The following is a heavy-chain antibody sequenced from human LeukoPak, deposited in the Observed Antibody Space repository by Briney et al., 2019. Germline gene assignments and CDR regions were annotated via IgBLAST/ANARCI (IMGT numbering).Heavy chain of an antibody. Sequence: GGSLRISCAASGFTFSSYSMKWVRQAPGKGLEWVSSISSSSSYIYYADSVKGRFTISRDNAENSLYLQMNSLRAEDTAVYYCARVGGIAVVDAFDIWGQGTMVTVSS. CDR1: GFTFSSYS. CDR3: ARVGGIAVVDAFDI. V-gene: IGHV3-21*01. J-gene: IGHJ3*02. CDR2: ISSSSSYI. D-gene: IGHD6-19*01.